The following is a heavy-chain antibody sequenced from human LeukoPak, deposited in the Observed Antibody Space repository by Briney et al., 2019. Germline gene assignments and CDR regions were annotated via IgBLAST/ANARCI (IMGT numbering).Heavy chain of an antibody. V-gene: IGHV1-69*13. D-gene: IGHD1-20*01. J-gene: IGHJ6*03. CDR3: ARDLKPYNWKLLSHMDV. CDR2: IIPIFGTA. CDR1: GGTFSSYA. Sequence: SVKVSCKASGGTFSSYAISWVRQAPGQGLEWMGGIIPIFGTANYAQRFQGRVTITADESTSTAYMELSSLRSEDTAVYYCARDLKPYNWKLLSHMDVWGKGTTVTVSS.